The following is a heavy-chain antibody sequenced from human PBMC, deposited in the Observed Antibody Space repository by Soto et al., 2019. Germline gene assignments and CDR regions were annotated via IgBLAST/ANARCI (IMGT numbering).Heavy chain of an antibody. CDR1: GFAFNSHV. CDR2: ISTGGDTT. D-gene: IGHD6-19*01. J-gene: IGHJ4*02. V-gene: IGHV3-23*01. CDR3: TNSKYNSGWSNFEY. Sequence: EVQLLESGGGLVQPGGSLRLSCAASGFAFNSHVMSWVRQAPGKGLEWVSVISTGGDTTYYADSVKGRFTISRDNSNRWRFLQMHSPRAEDTAVYYCTNSKYNSGWSNFEYWGQGTLVSVSS.